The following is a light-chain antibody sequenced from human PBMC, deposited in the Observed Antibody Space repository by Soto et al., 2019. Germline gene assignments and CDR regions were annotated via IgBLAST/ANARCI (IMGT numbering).Light chain of an antibody. CDR1: NSNVGNSY. J-gene: IGLJ3*02. V-gene: IGLV1-51*02. CDR3: LAWDSSLRVWV. CDR2: GST. Sequence: QSVLTQPPSVSAAPGAKVTISCSGSNSNVGNSYVSWYQQLPGTAPKIIMYGSTERPSGIPDRFSGSKSGTSATLGITGLQTGDEADYYCLAWDSSLRVWVFGGGTKLTVL.